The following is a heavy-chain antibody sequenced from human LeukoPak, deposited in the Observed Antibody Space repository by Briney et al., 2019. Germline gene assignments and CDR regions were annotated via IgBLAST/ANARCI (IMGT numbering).Heavy chain of an antibody. V-gene: IGHV3-30-3*01. Sequence: GGSLRLSCAASGFTFSSYAVHWVRQAPGKGLGWVAGLSSDGTKKYYADSVQGRFTISRDTSKNTLYLLMNSLRGEDTAVYYCARDQIRYSNSPEALDLWGQGTLVSVSS. CDR1: GFTFSSYA. CDR2: LSSDGTKK. CDR3: ARDQIRYSNSPEALDL. J-gene: IGHJ3*01. D-gene: IGHD5-18*01.